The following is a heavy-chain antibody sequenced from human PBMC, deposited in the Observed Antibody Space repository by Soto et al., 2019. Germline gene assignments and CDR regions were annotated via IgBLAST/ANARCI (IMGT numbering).Heavy chain of an antibody. CDR2: ISAYNGNT. Sequence: ASVKVSCKASGYTFTSYGISWVRQAPGQGLEWMGWISAYNGNTNYAQKLQGRVTMTTDTSTSTAYIVLMSLRSDDTAVYYCARVQFFSFGCNSVAPKNYYYYVMDVWGQGTTVTVSS. CDR1: GYTFTSYG. D-gene: IGHD4-4*01. V-gene: IGHV1-18*01. CDR3: ARVQFFSFGCNSVAPKNYYYYVMDV. J-gene: IGHJ6*02.